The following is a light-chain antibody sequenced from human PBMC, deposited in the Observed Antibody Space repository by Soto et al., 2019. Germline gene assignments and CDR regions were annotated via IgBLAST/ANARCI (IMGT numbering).Light chain of an antibody. J-gene: IGLJ2*01. Sequence: QSVLTQPPSVSGAPGQRVTIPCTGSSSNIGSFYDVHWYQQLPGTVPKLLIYGDNNRPSGVPNRFSGSKSGTSASLAITGLQPEDEADYYCQSYDNSLSHVVFGGGTKLTVL. CDR1: SSNIGSFYD. CDR3: QSYDNSLSHVV. V-gene: IGLV1-40*01. CDR2: GDN.